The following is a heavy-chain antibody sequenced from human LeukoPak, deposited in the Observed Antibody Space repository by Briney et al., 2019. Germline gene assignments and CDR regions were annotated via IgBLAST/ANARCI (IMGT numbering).Heavy chain of an antibody. Sequence: SQTLSLTCAVSGGSISSGGYSWSWIRQPPGKGLEWIGYIYHSGSTYYNPSLKSRVTISVDRSKNQFSLKLSSVTAADTAVYYCARHVGQQLVGIYYYYGRDVWGQGTTVTVPS. CDR3: ARHVGQQLVGIYYYYGRDV. CDR1: GGSISSGGYS. V-gene: IGHV4-30-2*01. CDR2: IYHSGST. J-gene: IGHJ6*02. D-gene: IGHD6-6*01.